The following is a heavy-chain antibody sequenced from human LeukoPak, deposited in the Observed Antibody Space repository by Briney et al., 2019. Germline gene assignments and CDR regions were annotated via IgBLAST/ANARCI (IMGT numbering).Heavy chain of an antibody. CDR1: GYTFSNYG. CDR2: ISVYTGYT. V-gene: IGHV1-18*01. Sequence: ASVKVSCKASGYTFSNYGVTWVRQAPGQGLEWMGWISVYTGYTNYAQNFQGRVTMTTDTSTNTAYMELRSLTSDDAAVYFCARDGGYFDWPRPRPGKYYFDYWGQGTLVTVTS. CDR3: ARDGGYFDWPRPRPGKYYFDY. J-gene: IGHJ4*02. D-gene: IGHD3-9*01.